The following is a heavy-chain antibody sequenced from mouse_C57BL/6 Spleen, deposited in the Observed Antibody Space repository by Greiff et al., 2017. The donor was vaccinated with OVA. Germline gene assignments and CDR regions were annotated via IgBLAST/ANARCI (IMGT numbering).Heavy chain of an antibody. J-gene: IGHJ4*01. V-gene: IGHV5-6*01. D-gene: IGHD3-2*02. CDR1: GFTFSSYG. CDR3: ARPLRLEYAMDY. Sequence: EVQRVESGGDLVKPGGSLKLSCAASGFTFSSYGMSWVRQTPDKRLEWVATISSGGSYTYYPDSVKGRFTISRDNAKNTLYLQMSSLKSEDTAMYYCARPLRLEYAMDYWGQGTTVTVSS. CDR2: ISSGGSYT.